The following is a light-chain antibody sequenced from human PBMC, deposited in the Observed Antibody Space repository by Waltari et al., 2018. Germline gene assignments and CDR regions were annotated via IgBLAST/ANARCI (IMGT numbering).Light chain of an antibody. V-gene: IGKV1-5*03. Sequence: TITCRASQSISSWLAWYQQKPGKAPKRLIYKASSLESGVPSRFSGSGSGTEFTLTISSLQPDDFATYYCQQYNSYWWTFGQGTKVEIK. J-gene: IGKJ1*01. CDR3: QQYNSYWWT. CDR1: QSISSW. CDR2: KAS.